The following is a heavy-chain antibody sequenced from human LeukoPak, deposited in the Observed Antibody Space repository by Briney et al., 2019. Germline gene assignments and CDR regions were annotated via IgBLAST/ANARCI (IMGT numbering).Heavy chain of an antibody. CDR2: IYHSGST. Sequence: PSETLSLTCAVSGXSISSSNWWSWVRQPPGKGLEWIGEIYHSGSTNYNPSLKSRVTISVDKSKNQFSLKLSSVTAADTAVYYCARRLAGAVAAHNWFDPWGQGTLVTVSS. CDR3: ARRLAGAVAAHNWFDP. J-gene: IGHJ5*02. CDR1: GXSISSSNW. V-gene: IGHV4-4*02. D-gene: IGHD6-19*01.